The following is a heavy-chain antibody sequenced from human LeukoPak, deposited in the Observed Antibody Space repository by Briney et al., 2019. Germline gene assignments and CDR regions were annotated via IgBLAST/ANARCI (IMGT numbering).Heavy chain of an antibody. CDR1: GFTFISYA. J-gene: IGHJ4*02. CDR3: AKDLEANSSSWYGPFDY. V-gene: IGHV3-30*04. D-gene: IGHD6-13*01. Sequence: GGSLRLSCAASGFTFISYAMHWARQAPGKGLEGVPVISYDGSNKYYADSVKGRFTVSRDNSKNTLYLRMNNLRLEDAAVYYCAKDLEANSSSWYGPFDYWGQGTLVTVSS. CDR2: ISYDGSNK.